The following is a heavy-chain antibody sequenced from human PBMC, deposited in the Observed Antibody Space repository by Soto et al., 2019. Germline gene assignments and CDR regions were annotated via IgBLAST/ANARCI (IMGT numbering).Heavy chain of an antibody. D-gene: IGHD3-22*01. Sequence: SETLSLTCTVSGDSISSYYWNWIRQPPGKGLEWIGYIYYSGSTNYNPSLKSRVTISVDTSKNQFSLKLSSVTAADTAVYYCARDRLGMYYYDTWGQGTLVTVS. CDR2: IYYSGST. CDR3: ARDRLGMYYYDT. V-gene: IGHV4-59*01. J-gene: IGHJ4*02. CDR1: GDSISSYY.